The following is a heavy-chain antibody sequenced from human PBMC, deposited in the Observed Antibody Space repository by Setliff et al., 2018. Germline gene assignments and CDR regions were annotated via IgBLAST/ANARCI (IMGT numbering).Heavy chain of an antibody. Sequence: ASVKVSCKASGYTFTGYYMHWVRQAPGQGLEWMGWINPNSGGTNYAQKFQGWVTMTRDTSISTAYMELSRLRSDDTAEYYCARGRDFWSGYLVYWGQGTLVTVSS. J-gene: IGHJ4*02. CDR2: INPNSGGT. V-gene: IGHV1-2*04. CDR1: GYTFTGYY. D-gene: IGHD3-3*01. CDR3: ARGRDFWSGYLVY.